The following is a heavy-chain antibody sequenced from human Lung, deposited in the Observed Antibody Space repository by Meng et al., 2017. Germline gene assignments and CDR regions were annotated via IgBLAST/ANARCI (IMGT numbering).Heavy chain of an antibody. D-gene: IGHD3-10*01. CDR1: GFSFSSYA. Sequence: EVCGVDAGGAVVRPGGSMRLSRAASGFSFSSYAMSWVRRAPGKGLEWLAALSGGGFTTYYADSVKGRFTISRHNSKNTLYLQVNSLRAEDTALYYCAKYSYGLGDYFDNWGQGALVTVSS. V-gene: IGHV3-23*04. CDR2: LSGGGFTT. CDR3: AKYSYGLGDYFDN. J-gene: IGHJ4*02.